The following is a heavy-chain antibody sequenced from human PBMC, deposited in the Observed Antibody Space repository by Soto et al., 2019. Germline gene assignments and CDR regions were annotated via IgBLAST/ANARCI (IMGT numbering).Heavy chain of an antibody. Sequence: QVHLVQSGAEVXKPGASVKVSCKASGYSFTSYGISWVRQAPGQGLQWMGRISTFNGDTNYAQNVQGRVTMTTDTSTTTTYMELRSLRSDDTAVYYCARDSPQYGMDVWGQGTTVTVSS. V-gene: IGHV1-18*01. J-gene: IGHJ6*02. CDR3: ARDSPQYGMDV. CDR2: ISTFNGDT. CDR1: GYSFTSYG.